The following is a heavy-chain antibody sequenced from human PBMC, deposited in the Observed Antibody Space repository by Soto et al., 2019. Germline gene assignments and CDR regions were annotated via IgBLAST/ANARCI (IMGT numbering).Heavy chain of an antibody. CDR1: GFTFSSYG. CDR2: ISYDGSNK. D-gene: IGHD3-10*01. V-gene: IGHV3-30*18. J-gene: IGHJ6*02. CDR3: AKAPSLVYGSGRDLRFYYYGMDV. Sequence: QVQLVESGGGVVQPGRSLRLSCAASGFTFSSYGMHWVRQAPGKGLEWVPVISYDGSNKYYADSVKGRFTISRDNSKNTLYLQMNSRRAEDTAVYYCAKAPSLVYGSGRDLRFYYYGMDVWGQGPTVTVSS.